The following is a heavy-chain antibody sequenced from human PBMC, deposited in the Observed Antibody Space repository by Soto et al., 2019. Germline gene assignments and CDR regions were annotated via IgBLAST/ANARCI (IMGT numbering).Heavy chain of an antibody. D-gene: IGHD6-6*01. CDR3: AKGTSKYINNGPAYYGLDV. CDR2: ISFDGSNQ. CDR1: GFTFSSFG. V-gene: IGHV3-30*18. Sequence: QVQLVESGGGVVQPGRSLRLSCAASGFTFSSFGMHWVRQAPGKGLECVAFISFDGSNQYYVDSVRGRFIISRDNSKNTLSWQMNNLKAEDTAVYYSAKGTSKYINNGPAYYGLDVWGQGTTVTVSS. J-gene: IGHJ6*02.